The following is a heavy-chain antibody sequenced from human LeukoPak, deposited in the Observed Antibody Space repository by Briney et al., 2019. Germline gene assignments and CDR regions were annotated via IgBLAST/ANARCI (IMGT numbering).Heavy chain of an antibody. Sequence: GGSLKLSCTAAGFTFSGSSMHWVRQASGKGLEGVVRVRSKPNSYATAYAAWVKGRVAISRDDSKNAAYLQMNSLNPEDTAVYYCTRTGRGDDPYYYYGLDVWGQGTTVIVSS. J-gene: IGHJ6*02. D-gene: IGHD2-21*02. V-gene: IGHV3-73*01. CDR3: TRTGRGDDPYYYYGLDV. CDR2: VRSKPNSYAT. CDR1: GFTFSGSS.